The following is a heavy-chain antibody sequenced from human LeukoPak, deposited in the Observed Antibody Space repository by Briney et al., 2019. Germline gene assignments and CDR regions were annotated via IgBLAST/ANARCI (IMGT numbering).Heavy chain of an antibody. D-gene: IGHD4-11*01. CDR3: ARTQGWGTVRTGYYYGMDV. V-gene: IGHV4-59*08. CDR1: GGSISGSY. J-gene: IGHJ6*02. Sequence: PSETLSLTCTVSGGSISGSYWSWIRQPPGKGLEWIGYIYYSETYYNPSLNSRLTISLDTSKNQFSMNLRFVTAADTAVYFCARTQGWGTVRTGYYYGMDVWGQGTTVTVSS. CDR2: IYYSET.